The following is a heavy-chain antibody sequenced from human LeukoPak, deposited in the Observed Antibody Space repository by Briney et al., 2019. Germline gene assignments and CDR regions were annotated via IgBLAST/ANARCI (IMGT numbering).Heavy chain of an antibody. CDR1: GGSISTYY. J-gene: IGHJ4*02. CDR3: ARDHRDYGDYADY. CDR2: VYYTGST. D-gene: IGHD4-17*01. V-gene: IGHV4-59*12. Sequence: PSETLSLTCTVSGGSISTYYWSWIRQPPGKGLEWIGYVYYTGSTNYNPSLKSRVTMSVDTSRNQFSLKLSSVTAADTAVYYCARDHRDYGDYADYWGQGTLVTVSS.